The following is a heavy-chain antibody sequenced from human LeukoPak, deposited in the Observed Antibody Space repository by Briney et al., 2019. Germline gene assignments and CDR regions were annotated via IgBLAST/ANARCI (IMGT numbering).Heavy chain of an antibody. CDR3: AREGSVVAATLLDY. Sequence: GGSLRLSCAASGFTFSSYSMNWVRQAPGKGLEWVSSISSSSSYIYYADSVKGRFTISRDNAKNSLYLQMNSLRAEGTAVYYCAREGSVVAATLLDYWGQGTLVTVSS. V-gene: IGHV3-21*01. J-gene: IGHJ4*02. CDR2: ISSSSSYI. D-gene: IGHD2-15*01. CDR1: GFTFSSYS.